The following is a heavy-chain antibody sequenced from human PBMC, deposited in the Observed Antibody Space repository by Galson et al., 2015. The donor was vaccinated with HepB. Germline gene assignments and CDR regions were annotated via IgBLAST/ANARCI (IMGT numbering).Heavy chain of an antibody. D-gene: IGHD2-21*01. CDR2: ISAYNGNT. Sequence: SVKVSCKASGYTFSSYGINWVRQAPGQGLEWMGWISAYNGNTNYAQKLQGRVTMTTDTSTSTAYMDLRSLRSDDTAVYYCARDVIAYCGGGSCGMGDYWGQGTLVTVSS. CDR1: GYTFSSYG. CDR3: ARDVIAYCGGGSCGMGDY. V-gene: IGHV1-18*04. J-gene: IGHJ4*02.